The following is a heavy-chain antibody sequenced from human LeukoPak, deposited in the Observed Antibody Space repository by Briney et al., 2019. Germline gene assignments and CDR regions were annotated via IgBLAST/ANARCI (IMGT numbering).Heavy chain of an antibody. CDR1: GGSISSSSYY. CDR3: ARDASGDGPGNWFDP. V-gene: IGHV4-39*07. D-gene: IGHD1-26*01. J-gene: IGHJ5*02. Sequence: SETLSLTCTVSGGSISSSSYYWGWLRQPPGTGLEWIGSIYYSGSTYYNPSLKSRVTISVDTSKNQFSLKLSSVTAADTAVYYCARDASGDGPGNWFDPWGQGTLVTVSS. CDR2: IYYSGST.